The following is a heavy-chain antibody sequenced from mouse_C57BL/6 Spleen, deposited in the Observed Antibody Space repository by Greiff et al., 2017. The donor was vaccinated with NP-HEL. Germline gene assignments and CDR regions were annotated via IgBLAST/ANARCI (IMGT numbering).Heavy chain of an antibody. CDR3: TRFGHYGSSYGFAY. V-gene: IGHV1-15*01. J-gene: IGHJ3*01. CDR1: GYTFTDYE. Sequence: VQLQQSGAELVRPGASVTLSCKASGYTFTDYEMHWVKQTPVHGLEWIGAIDPETGGTAYNQKFKGKAILTADKSSSTAYMELRSLTSEDSAVYYCTRFGHYGSSYGFAYWGQGTLVTVSA. CDR2: IDPETGGT. D-gene: IGHD1-1*01.